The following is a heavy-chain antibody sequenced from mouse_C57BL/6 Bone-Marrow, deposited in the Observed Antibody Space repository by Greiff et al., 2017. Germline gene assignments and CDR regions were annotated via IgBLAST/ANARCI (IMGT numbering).Heavy chain of an antibody. V-gene: IGHV1-69*01. CDR3: ARLGLPAWFAY. CDR2: IDPSDSYT. J-gene: IGHJ3*01. D-gene: IGHD2-4*01. CDR1: GYTFTSYW. Sequence: QVQLKQPGAELVMPGASVKLSCKASGYTFTSYWMHWVKQRPGQGLEWIGEIDPSDSYTNYNQKFKGKSTLTVDKSSSTAYLQLSSLTSEDSAVYYCARLGLPAWFAYWGQGTLVTVSA.